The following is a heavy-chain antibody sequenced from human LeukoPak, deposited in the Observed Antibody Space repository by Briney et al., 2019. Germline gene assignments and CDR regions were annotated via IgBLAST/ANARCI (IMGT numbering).Heavy chain of an antibody. CDR1: GGSISSGSYY. CDR3: ARVPGTAVAGTEDAFDI. J-gene: IGHJ3*02. D-gene: IGHD6-19*01. V-gene: IGHV4-61*02. Sequence: ASQTLSLTCTDSGGSISSGSYYWSWIRQPAGKGLEWIGRIYTSGSTNYNPSLKSRVTISVDTSKNQFSLKLSSVTAADTAVYYCARVPGTAVAGTEDAFDIWGQGTMVTVSS. CDR2: IYTSGST.